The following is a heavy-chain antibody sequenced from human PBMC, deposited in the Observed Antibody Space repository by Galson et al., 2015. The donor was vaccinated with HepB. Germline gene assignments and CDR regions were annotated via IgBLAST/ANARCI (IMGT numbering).Heavy chain of an antibody. CDR2: IYSGGNT. V-gene: IGHV4-39*01. CDR3: ARRHSSSSPRARYYDMDV. Sequence: ETLSLTCTVSDDSISSSNYYWGWIRQPPGKGLEWIGYIYSGGNTFSNPSLKSRVTISVDTSKNQFSLKLSSVTAADTAVYYCARRHSSSSPRARYYDMDVWGQGTTVTVSS. D-gene: IGHD6-13*01. CDR1: DDSISSSNYY. J-gene: IGHJ6*02.